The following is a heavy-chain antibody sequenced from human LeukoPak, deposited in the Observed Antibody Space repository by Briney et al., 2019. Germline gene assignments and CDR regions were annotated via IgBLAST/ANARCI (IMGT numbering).Heavy chain of an antibody. V-gene: IGHV3-21*04. CDR1: GFTFSRYS. D-gene: IGHD3-10*01. CDR3: ARDAFLRGCDY. Sequence: GGSLRLSCAASGFTFSRYSMSWVLQDPGRGLEWGSCVSSSSGYIYYADSVKGRFTISRDNAKNSLDLIMNTLTAEDTAVYYCARDAFLRGCDYWGQGALVTVSS. J-gene: IGHJ4*02. CDR2: VSSSSGYI.